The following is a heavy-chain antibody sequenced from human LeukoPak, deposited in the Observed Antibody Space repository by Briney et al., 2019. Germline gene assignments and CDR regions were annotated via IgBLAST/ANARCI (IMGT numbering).Heavy chain of an antibody. J-gene: IGHJ5*02. Sequence: PGGSLRLSCADSEFTFSSYSMNWVRQAPGKGLEWVSSISSGSKYIYNTDSVKGRFTISRDNSQNTLYLQMNSLRAEDTAVYYCTKDPNGDYVGAFDPWGQGTLVTVSS. CDR3: TKDPNGDYVGAFDP. D-gene: IGHD4-17*01. V-gene: IGHV3-21*04. CDR2: ISSGSKYI. CDR1: EFTFSSYS.